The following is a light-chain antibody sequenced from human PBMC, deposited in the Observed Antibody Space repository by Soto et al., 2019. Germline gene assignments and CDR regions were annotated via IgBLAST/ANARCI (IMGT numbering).Light chain of an antibody. V-gene: IGLV3-1*01. CDR3: QAWDNNTAV. J-gene: IGLJ2*01. CDR2: HDD. CDR1: KLGENF. Sequence: SYELTQSPSVSVSPGQTASISCSGEKLGENFVYWYQQKPGQSPVVVIYHDDKRPSGIPERFSGSSSGNRATLTIAGTQALDEADYYCQAWDNNTAVFGGGTKLTVL.